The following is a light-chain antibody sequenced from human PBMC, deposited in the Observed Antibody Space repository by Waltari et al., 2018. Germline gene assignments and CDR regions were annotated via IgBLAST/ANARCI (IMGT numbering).Light chain of an antibody. V-gene: IGKV1-39*01. Sequence: IQITHSPSSLSASVADRVTIALRPRQSGTYYLNWYQQKPGKPPKLLLYGACNLQSGVPSRFSGGGSGTDFSLTITSLQPEDSAIYYCQHTYRTDTFGQGTKLEIK. CDR3: QHTYRTDT. J-gene: IGKJ2*01. CDR2: GAC. CDR1: QSGTYY.